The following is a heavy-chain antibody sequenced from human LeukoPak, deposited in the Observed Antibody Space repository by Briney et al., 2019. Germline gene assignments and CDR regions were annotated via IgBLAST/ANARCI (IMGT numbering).Heavy chain of an antibody. CDR2: IEPNSGGA. J-gene: IGHJ4*02. Sequence: ASVTVSCKASGYTFTVKFLHWLRQAPGQGLEWMGGIEPNSGGAVYGQKFRGRVTVTRDTSVSTAYMELSSLRSDDTAVYYCAIENWYASSGFSKAFDYWGQGTPVSVSS. CDR3: AIENWYASSGFSKAFDY. D-gene: IGHD6-19*01. V-gene: IGHV1-2*02. CDR1: GYTFTVKF.